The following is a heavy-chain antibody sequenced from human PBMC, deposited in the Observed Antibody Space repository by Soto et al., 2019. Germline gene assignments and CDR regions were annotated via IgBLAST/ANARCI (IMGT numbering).Heavy chain of an antibody. CDR3: TTEAYDNSGSLAFDI. Sequence: PSETLSLTCTVSGGSISSYYWSWIRQPPGKGLEWIGYIYYSGSTNYNPSLKSRVTLSVDTSQSQFSLKLNSVTAADTTVYYCTTEAYDNSGSLAFDIWGPGTLVTVSS. V-gene: IGHV4-59*08. CDR2: IYYSGST. CDR1: GGSISSYY. D-gene: IGHD3-22*01. J-gene: IGHJ3*02.